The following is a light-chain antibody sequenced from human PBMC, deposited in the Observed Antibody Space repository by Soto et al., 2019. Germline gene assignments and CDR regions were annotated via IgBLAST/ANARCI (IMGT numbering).Light chain of an antibody. J-gene: IGKJ4*01. CDR1: QSLSSR. CDR2: ETS. V-gene: IGKV1-39*01. CDR3: QQGDSFPFT. Sequence: IQMTQSPSSLSASVGDRVTITCRASQSLSSRLTWYQQKPGEAPKLLIYETSSLHSGVPSRFSGSGSETDFTLTINSLQPEDFATYFCQQGDSFPFTFGGGTKVEI.